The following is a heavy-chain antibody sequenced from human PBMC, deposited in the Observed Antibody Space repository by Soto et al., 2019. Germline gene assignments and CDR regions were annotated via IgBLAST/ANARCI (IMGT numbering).Heavy chain of an antibody. CDR3: AKEATYYYDSSGYYSYYFDY. V-gene: IGHV3-30*18. CDR1: GFTFSSYG. CDR2: ISYDGSNK. Sequence: QVQLVESGGGVVQPGRSLRLSCAASGFTFSSYGMHWVRQAPGKGLEWVEVISYDGSNKYYADSVKGRFTISRDNSKNTLYLQMNSLRAEDTAVYYCAKEATYYYDSSGYYSYYFDYWGQGTLVTVSS. J-gene: IGHJ4*02. D-gene: IGHD3-22*01.